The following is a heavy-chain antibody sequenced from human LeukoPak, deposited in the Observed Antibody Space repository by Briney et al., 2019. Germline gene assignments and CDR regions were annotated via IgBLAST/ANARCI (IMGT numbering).Heavy chain of an antibody. Sequence: GGSLRLSCAASGFTFSSYEMNWVRQAPGKGLEWVSYISSSGSTIYYSDSVKGRFTISRDNAKNSLYLQMNSLRAEDTAVYYCADGTYYFDYWGQGTLVTVSS. CDR3: ADGTYYFDY. CDR1: GFTFSSYE. CDR2: ISSSGSTI. J-gene: IGHJ4*02. V-gene: IGHV3-48*03.